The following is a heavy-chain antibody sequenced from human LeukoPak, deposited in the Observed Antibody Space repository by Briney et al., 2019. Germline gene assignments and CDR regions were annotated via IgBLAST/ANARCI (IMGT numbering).Heavy chain of an antibody. J-gene: IGHJ4*02. V-gene: IGHV3-48*03. CDR3: AKSDPYGDSLIEI. CDR1: GFTFSGYA. Sequence: PPGGSLRLSCAASGFTFSGYAMNWVRQAPGKGLEWLSHISSTGGTIYYADSVKGRLTVSRDNAKNSLYLQMNSLRAEDTAGYYCAKSDPYGDSLIEIWGQGALVTVSS. CDR2: ISSTGGTI. D-gene: IGHD4-17*01.